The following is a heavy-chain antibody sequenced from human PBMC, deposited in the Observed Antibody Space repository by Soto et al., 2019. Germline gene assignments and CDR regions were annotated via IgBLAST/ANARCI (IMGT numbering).Heavy chain of an antibody. CDR3: AIRDGYNPFDY. CDR2: ISYDGSNK. D-gene: IGHD5-12*01. V-gene: IGHV3-30*03. J-gene: IGHJ4*02. CDR1: GFTFSSYG. Sequence: HPGGSLRLSCAASGFTFSSYGMHWVRQAPGKGLEWVAVISYDGSNKYYADSVKGRFTISRDNSKNTLYLQMNSLRAEDTAVYYCAIRDGYNPFDYWGQGTLVTVSS.